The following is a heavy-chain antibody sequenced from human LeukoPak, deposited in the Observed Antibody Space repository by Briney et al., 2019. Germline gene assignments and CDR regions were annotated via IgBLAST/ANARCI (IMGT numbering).Heavy chain of an antibody. J-gene: IGHJ4*02. CDR3: ARAQTRYYDILTGSSFDY. D-gene: IGHD3-9*01. V-gene: IGHV3-30*04. CDR1: GFTFSSYA. Sequence: GRSLRLSCAASGFTFSSYAMHWVRQAPGKGLEWVAVISYDGSNKYYADSVKGRFTISRDNSKNTLYLQMNSLRAEDTAVYYCARAQTRYYDILTGSSFDYWGQGTHVSVSS. CDR2: ISYDGSNK.